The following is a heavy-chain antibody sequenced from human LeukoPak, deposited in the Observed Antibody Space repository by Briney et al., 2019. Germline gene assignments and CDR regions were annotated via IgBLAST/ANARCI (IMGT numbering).Heavy chain of an antibody. Sequence: GASVKVSCKASGHTFTTYNFYWVRQAPGQGLEWMGIVDPSDGATSYAQKFRGRVAMTRDMSTSTVYLELESLRSDDTALYYCARDRGRTFEFDYWGQGTLVTASS. CDR3: ARDRGRTFEFDY. J-gene: IGHJ4*02. CDR2: VDPSDGAT. D-gene: IGHD1-14*01. CDR1: GHTFTTYN. V-gene: IGHV1-46*01.